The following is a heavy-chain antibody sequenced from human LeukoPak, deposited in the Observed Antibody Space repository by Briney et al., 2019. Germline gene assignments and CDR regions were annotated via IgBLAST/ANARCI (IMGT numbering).Heavy chain of an antibody. CDR1: GFTVSSNY. V-gene: IGHV3-53*01. CDR2: IYSGGST. J-gene: IGHJ6*03. Sequence: PGGSLRLSCAASGFTVSSNYMSWVRQAPGKGLEWVPVIYSGGSTYYADSVKGRFTISRDNSKNTLYLQMNSLRAEDTAVYYCARCGYSYGYYYYYMDVWGKGTTVTVSS. CDR3: ARCGYSYGYYYYYMDV. D-gene: IGHD5-18*01.